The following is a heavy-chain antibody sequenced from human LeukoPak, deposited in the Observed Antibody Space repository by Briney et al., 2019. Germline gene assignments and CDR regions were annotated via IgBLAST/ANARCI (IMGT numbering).Heavy chain of an antibody. J-gene: IGHJ4*02. CDR3: ARDPFMTTGWGIDY. CDR1: GGTFSSYA. CDR2: IIPILGIA. V-gene: IGHV1-69*04. Sequence: SVKVSCKASGGTFSSYAISWVRQAPGQGLEWMGRIIPILGIANYAQKFQGRVTITADKSTSTAYMELNSLRAEDTAVYYCARDPFMTTGWGIDYWGQGTLVTVSS. D-gene: IGHD4-17*01.